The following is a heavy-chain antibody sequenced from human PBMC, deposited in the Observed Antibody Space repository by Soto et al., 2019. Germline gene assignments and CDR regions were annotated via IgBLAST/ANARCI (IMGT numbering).Heavy chain of an antibody. Sequence: EVQLVESGGGLVQPGGSLKLSCAASGFTFSGSAMHWVRQASGKGLEWVGRIRSKANSYATAYAASVKGRFTISRDDSKNTAYLQMNSLKTEDTAVYYCTLQNDFWSAPYYFDYWGQGTLVTVSS. CDR1: GFTFSGSA. D-gene: IGHD3-3*01. CDR3: TLQNDFWSAPYYFDY. V-gene: IGHV3-73*02. J-gene: IGHJ4*02. CDR2: IRSKANSYAT.